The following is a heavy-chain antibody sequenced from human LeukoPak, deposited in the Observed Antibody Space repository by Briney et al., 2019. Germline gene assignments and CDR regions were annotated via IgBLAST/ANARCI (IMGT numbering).Heavy chain of an antibody. J-gene: IGHJ4*02. CDR2: ISSSGSTI. V-gene: IGHV3-48*03. Sequence: GGSLRLSCAASGXTFSSYEMNWVRQAPGKGLEWVSYISSSGSTIYYADSVKGRFTISRDNAKNSLYLQMNSLRAEDTAVYYCVYGSGSYPPGDWGQGTLVTVSS. CDR3: VYGSGSYPPGD. D-gene: IGHD3-10*01. CDR1: GXTFSSYE.